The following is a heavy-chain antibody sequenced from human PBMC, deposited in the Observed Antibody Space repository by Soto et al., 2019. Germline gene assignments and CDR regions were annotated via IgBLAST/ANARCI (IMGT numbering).Heavy chain of an antibody. Sequence: SGTLSLTCTVSGGSISSSSYYWGWIRQPPGKGREWVGSIYYSGSTYYYTSLKGRVTISVDTSKNQFSLKLSSVTAADTAVYYCARHRHYDFRLGAAFDIWGQGTMVTVSS. J-gene: IGHJ3*02. V-gene: IGHV4-39*01. D-gene: IGHD3-3*01. CDR2: IYYSGST. CDR3: ARHRHYDFRLGAAFDI. CDR1: GGSISSSSYY.